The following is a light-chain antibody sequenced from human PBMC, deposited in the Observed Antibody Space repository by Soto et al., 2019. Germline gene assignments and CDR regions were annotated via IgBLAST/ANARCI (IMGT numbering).Light chain of an antibody. CDR1: QSVSSSY. Sequence: ESMLTQYPGTLSLSPVERATLSCRASQSVSSSYLAWYQQKPGQAPRLLIYGASSRATGIPDRFSGSGSGTDFTLTISRLEPEDFAVYYCQQYGSSPTFGQGTKVDI. CDR3: QQYGSSPT. CDR2: GAS. V-gene: IGKV3-20*01. J-gene: IGKJ1*01.